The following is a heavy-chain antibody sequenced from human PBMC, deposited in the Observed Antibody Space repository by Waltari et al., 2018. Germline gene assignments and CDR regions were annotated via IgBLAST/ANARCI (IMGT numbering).Heavy chain of an antibody. D-gene: IGHD3-22*01. J-gene: IGHJ1*01. CDR3: ARTLYYYDSSGYYFGYFQH. CDR1: GGSISSSSYY. V-gene: IGHV4-39*01. CDR2: NYYSGST. Sequence: QLQLQESGPGLVKPPVTLSLTRTVSGGSISSSSYYWGWIRQPPGKGLEWIGSNYYSGSTYYNPSLKSRVTISVDTSKNQFSLKLSSVTAADTAVYYCARTLYYYDSSGYYFGYFQHWGQGTLVTVSS.